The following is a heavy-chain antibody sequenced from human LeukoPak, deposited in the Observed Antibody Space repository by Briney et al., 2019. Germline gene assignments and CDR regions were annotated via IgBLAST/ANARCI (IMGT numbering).Heavy chain of an antibody. CDR3: ASFRRGQPPYWYFDL. CDR1: GGSISNTNW. V-gene: IGHV4-4*02. Sequence: SETLSLTCGVSGGSISNTNWWTWVRQPLGKGLEWIGEVNLQGSTNYNPSLKSRVAISVDKSENHISLKLTSVTAADTAVYYCASFRRGQPPYWYFDLWGRGTLVTVSS. J-gene: IGHJ2*01. D-gene: IGHD3-10*01. CDR2: VNLQGST.